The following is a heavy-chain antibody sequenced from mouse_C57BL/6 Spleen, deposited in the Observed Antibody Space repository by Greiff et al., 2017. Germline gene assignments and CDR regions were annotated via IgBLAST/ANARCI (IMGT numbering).Heavy chain of an antibody. CDR1: YTFSRRVH. D-gene: IGHD1-3*01. Sequence: VQLQQSGPELARPWASVKISCQAFYTFSRRVHFAIRDTNYWMQWVKQRPGQGLEWIGAIYPGNGDTSYNQKFKGKATLTADKSSSTAYMQLSRLTSVYSAVYYCASNILLKDSYFDVCGTGTTVTVSS. J-gene: IGHJ1*03. CDR2: GQGLEWIG. CDR3: SVYSAVYYCASNILLKDSYFDV. V-gene: IGHV1-87*01.